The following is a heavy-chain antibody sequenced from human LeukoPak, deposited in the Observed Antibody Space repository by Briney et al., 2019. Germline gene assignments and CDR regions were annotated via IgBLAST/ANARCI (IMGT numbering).Heavy chain of an antibody. CDR3: ARAVAGHLNWFDP. Sequence: SETLSLTCTVSGGSISSYYWNWIRQPPGKGLEWIGYIYYSGSTNYNPSLKSRVTISVDTSKNQFSLKLSSVTAADTAVYYCARAVAGHLNWFDPWGQGTLVTVSS. CDR1: GGSISSYY. D-gene: IGHD6-19*01. J-gene: IGHJ5*02. CDR2: IYYSGST. V-gene: IGHV4-59*08.